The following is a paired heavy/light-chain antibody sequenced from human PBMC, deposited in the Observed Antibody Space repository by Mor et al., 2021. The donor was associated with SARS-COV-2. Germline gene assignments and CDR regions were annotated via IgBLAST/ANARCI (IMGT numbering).Heavy chain of an antibody. CDR2: IYSGGST. Sequence: EVQLVESGGGLIQPGGSLRLSCAASGFTVSSNYMSWVRQAPGKGLEWVSIIYSGGSTYYADSVKGRFTISRDNSKNTLYLQVNSLRAEDTAVYYCARDVISRIWGYGMDVWGQGTTVTVSS. CDR1: GFTVSSNY. V-gene: IGHV3-53*01. D-gene: IGHD2-15*01. J-gene: IGHJ6*02. CDR3: ARDVISRIWGYGMDV.
Light chain of an antibody. J-gene: IGKJ4*01. CDR2: AAS. CDR1: QGISNY. V-gene: IGKV1-27*01. Sequence: DIQMTQSPSSLSASVGDRVTITCRASQGISNYLAWYQQKPGKVPKLLIYAASTLQSGVPSRFSGSGSGTDFTLTISSLHPEDVATYYCQKYDSAPLTFGGGTKVEIK. CDR3: QKYDSAPLT.